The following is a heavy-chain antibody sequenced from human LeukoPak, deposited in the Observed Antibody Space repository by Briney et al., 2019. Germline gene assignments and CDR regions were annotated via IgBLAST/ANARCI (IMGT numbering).Heavy chain of an antibody. Sequence: GASVKVSCKASGGTFSSYAISWVRQAPGQGLEWMGGIIPIFGTANYAQKFQGRVTITADKSTSTACMELSSLRSEDTAVYYCARDRRPGYSGYDWDPYYYYYMDVWGKGTTVTVSS. D-gene: IGHD5-12*01. V-gene: IGHV1-69*06. CDR2: IIPIFGTA. CDR3: ARDRRPGYSGYDWDPYYYYYMDV. CDR1: GGTFSSYA. J-gene: IGHJ6*03.